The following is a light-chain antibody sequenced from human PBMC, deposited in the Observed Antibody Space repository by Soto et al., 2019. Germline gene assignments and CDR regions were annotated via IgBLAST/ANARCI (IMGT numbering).Light chain of an antibody. CDR3: QQYGSSPWT. CDR2: GAS. V-gene: IGKV3-20*01. J-gene: IGKJ1*01. CDR1: QTIRSNY. Sequence: ETVLTQSPGTLSLSPGERATLSCRASQTIRSNYLAWYRQTPGQAPSLLIYGASKRATGIAGRFSGSGSGTDFTLIISRLEPEDFALYYCQQYGSSPWTFGQGTKVEIK.